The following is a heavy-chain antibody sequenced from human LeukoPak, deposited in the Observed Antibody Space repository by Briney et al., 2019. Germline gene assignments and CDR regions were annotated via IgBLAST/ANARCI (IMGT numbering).Heavy chain of an antibody. CDR3: AKDFWSGYYTHDAFDI. CDR2: ISGSGGST. V-gene: IGHV3-23*01. Sequence: GGSLRLSCAASGFTFSSYAMSWVRQAPGKGLEWVSAISGSGGSTYYADSVKGRFTISRDNSKNTLYLQMNSLRAEDTAVYYCAKDFWSGYYTHDAFDIWGQGTMVTVSS. J-gene: IGHJ3*02. D-gene: IGHD3-3*01. CDR1: GFTFSSYA.